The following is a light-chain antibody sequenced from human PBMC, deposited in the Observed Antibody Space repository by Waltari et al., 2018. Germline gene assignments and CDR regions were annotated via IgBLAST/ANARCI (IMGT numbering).Light chain of an antibody. CDR3: QRYNSAPWT. Sequence: DFQMTQSPSSLSASVGDTVTITCRASQDISDDYVAWYQQKPGKSPELLIYLASTLQFGVPSRFRGSGSGKDFTLTITSLQPEDVATYYCQRYNSAPWTFGQGTKV. J-gene: IGKJ1*01. CDR1: QDISDD. V-gene: IGKV1-27*01. CDR2: LAS.